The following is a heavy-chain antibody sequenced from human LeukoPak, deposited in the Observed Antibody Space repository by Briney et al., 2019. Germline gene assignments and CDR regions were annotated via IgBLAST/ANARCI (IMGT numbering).Heavy chain of an antibody. J-gene: IGHJ4*02. CDR1: GFTFSSYW. Sequence: GGSQRLSCAASGFTFSSYWMHWVRQAPGKGLVWVSRINSDGSSTSYADSVKGRFTISRDNAKNTLYLQMNSLRAEDTAVYYCARPYSSGWYGPGYGWGQGTLVTVSS. V-gene: IGHV3-74*01. CDR3: ARPYSSGWYGPGYG. D-gene: IGHD6-13*01. CDR2: INSDGSST.